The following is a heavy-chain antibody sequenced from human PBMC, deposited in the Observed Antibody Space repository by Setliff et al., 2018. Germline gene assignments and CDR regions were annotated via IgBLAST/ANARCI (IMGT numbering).Heavy chain of an antibody. D-gene: IGHD3-22*01. V-gene: IGHV1-18*01. CDR1: GYTFKTYG. CDR3: ARRVSYDSSGYPLGY. Sequence: ASVKVSCKASGYTFKTYGFTWVRQAPGQGLEWMGWISPYNGNTNSAQKFQGRVTMTSDKSTNTVYMDLSSLTSEDTAVYFCARRVSYDSSGYPLGYWGQGTLVTVSS. CDR2: ISPYNGNT. J-gene: IGHJ4*02.